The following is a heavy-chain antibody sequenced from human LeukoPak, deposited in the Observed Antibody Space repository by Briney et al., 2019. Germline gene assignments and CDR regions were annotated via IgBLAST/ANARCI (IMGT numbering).Heavy chain of an antibody. J-gene: IGHJ3*02. CDR3: ARGPGPIAGAKNPFDI. V-gene: IGHV3-30*01. CDR1: GFTFSAYA. D-gene: IGHD1-26*01. Sequence: GGSLRLSCAASGFTFSAYAMHWVRQAPGKGLEWVAVISYDGSNKYYADSVKGRFTISGDKSKDTLYLQMNSLRPEDTAVYYCARGPGPIAGAKNPFDIWGQGTMVTLS. CDR2: ISYDGSNK.